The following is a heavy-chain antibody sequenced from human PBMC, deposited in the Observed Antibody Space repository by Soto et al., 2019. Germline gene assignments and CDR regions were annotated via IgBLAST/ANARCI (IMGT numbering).Heavy chain of an antibody. CDR1: GFTFSSYG. J-gene: IGHJ4*02. V-gene: IGHV3-30*18. D-gene: IGHD3-10*01. CDR3: AKPRGTMVAKAFDY. CDR2: ISYDGSNK. Sequence: QVQLVESGGGVVQPGRSLRLSCEASGFTFSSYGMHWVRQAPGKGLEWVAVISYDGSNKYYADSVKGRFTISRDNSKNTLYLQMNSLRAEVTAVHYCAKPRGTMVAKAFDYWGQGTLVPVSS.